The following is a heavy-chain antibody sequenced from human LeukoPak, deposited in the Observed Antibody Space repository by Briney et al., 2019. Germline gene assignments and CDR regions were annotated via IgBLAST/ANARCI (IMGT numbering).Heavy chain of an antibody. J-gene: IGHJ4*02. CDR1: GFTFSSYA. V-gene: IGHV3-23*01. CDR2: ICGSGGST. D-gene: IGHD5-12*01. CDR3: ASYHSDIVATWEYYFDY. Sequence: GGSLRLSCAASGFTFSSYAMSWVRQAPGKGLEWVSAICGSGGSTYYADSVKGRFTISRDNSKNTLYLQMNSLRAEDTAVYYCASYHSDIVATWEYYFDYWGQGTLVTVSS.